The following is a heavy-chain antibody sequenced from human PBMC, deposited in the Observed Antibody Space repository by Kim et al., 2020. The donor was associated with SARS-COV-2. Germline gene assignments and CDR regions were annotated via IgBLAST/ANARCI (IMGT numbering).Heavy chain of an antibody. V-gene: IGHV3-23*01. D-gene: IGHD3-9*01. J-gene: IGHJ4*02. Sequence: YYADYVKGRFTISRDNSKNTLYLQMNSLRAEDTAVYYCAKDLTLRYYFDYWGQGTLVTVSS. CDR3: AKDLTLRYYFDY.